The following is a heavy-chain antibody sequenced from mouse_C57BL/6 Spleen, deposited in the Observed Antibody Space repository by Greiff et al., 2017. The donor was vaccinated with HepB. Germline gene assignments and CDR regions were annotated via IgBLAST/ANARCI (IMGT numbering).Heavy chain of an antibody. CDR1: GYTFTSYW. J-gene: IGHJ4*01. CDR3: ARDLELDAMDY. Sequence: QVQLQQPGAELVKPGASVKLSCKASGYTFTSYWMHWVKQRPGRGLGWIGRIDPNSGGTKYNEKFKSKATLTVDKPSSTAYMQLSSLTSEDSAVYYCARDLELDAMDYWGQGTSVTVSS. V-gene: IGHV1-72*01. D-gene: IGHD1-3*01. CDR2: IDPNSGGT.